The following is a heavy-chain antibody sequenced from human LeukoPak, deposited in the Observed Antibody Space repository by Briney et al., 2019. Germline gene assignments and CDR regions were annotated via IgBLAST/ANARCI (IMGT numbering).Heavy chain of an antibody. CDR1: GGSFSGYY. V-gene: IGHV4-34*01. CDR3: ARGGERSPDCSSTSCPGDQFDY. J-gene: IGHJ4*02. CDR2: INHSGST. D-gene: IGHD2-2*01. Sequence: PSETLSLTCAVYGGSFSGYYWSWIRQPPGKGLEWIGEINHSGSTNYNPSLKSRVTISVDTSKNQFSLKLSSVTAADTAVYYCARGGERSPDCSSTSCPGDQFDYWGQGTLVTVSS.